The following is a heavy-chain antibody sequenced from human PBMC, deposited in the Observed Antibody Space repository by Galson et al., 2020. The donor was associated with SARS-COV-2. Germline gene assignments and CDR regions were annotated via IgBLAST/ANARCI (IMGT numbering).Heavy chain of an antibody. Sequence: ASETLSLTCIVSGGSISSYYWSWIRQPPGKGLEWIGYIYYSGNTYYNPPLKSRVTISVDTSKNQFSLKLSSVTAADTAVYYWARHLRQGYNQHLFDYWGQGTLVTVSS. CDR3: ARHLRQGYNQHLFDY. D-gene: IGHD5-12*01. CDR2: IYYSGNT. CDR1: GGSISSYY. J-gene: IGHJ4*02. V-gene: IGHV4-59*08.